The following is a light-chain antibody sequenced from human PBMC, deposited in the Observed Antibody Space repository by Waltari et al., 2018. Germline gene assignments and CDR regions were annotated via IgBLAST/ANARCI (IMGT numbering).Light chain of an antibody. V-gene: IGLV1-47*01. J-gene: IGLJ3*02. Sequence: QSTLTQPPSASGTPGQRVPIPCSGHISNTGSTYVIWYPQFPGTAPKVLIYRDNQRPSGVPDRFSGARSGSSASLIIGGLRSEDEADYYCAAWDDSLSGWVFGGGTKVTVL. CDR2: RDN. CDR1: ISNTGSTY. CDR3: AAWDDSLSGWV.